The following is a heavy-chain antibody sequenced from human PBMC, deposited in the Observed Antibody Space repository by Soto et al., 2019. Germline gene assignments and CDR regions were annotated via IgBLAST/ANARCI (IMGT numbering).Heavy chain of an antibody. J-gene: IGHJ3*01. CDR2: IFYSGST. CDR3: ARDQGPYGARGEAFVL. Sequence: SETLSLTCTVSGASINSGGYYWSWIRQHPGKGLEWIGYIFYSGSTYYNPSLKSRVTISVDTSKNQFSLKLSSVTAADTAVYYCARDQGPYGARGEAFVLWGKGTILTVSS. D-gene: IGHD4-17*01. V-gene: IGHV4-31*03. CDR1: GASINSGGYY.